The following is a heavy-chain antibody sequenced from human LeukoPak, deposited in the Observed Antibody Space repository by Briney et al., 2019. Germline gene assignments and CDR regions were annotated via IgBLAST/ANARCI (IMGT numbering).Heavy chain of an antibody. Sequence: GASVKVSCKASGGTFSSYAISWVRQAPGRGLEWMGGIIPIFGTANYAQKLQGRVTITADESTSTAYMELSSLRSEDTAVYYCALPGGDIVVVPAAIAAFDYWGQGTLVTVSS. V-gene: IGHV1-69*13. D-gene: IGHD2-2*02. CDR2: IIPIFGTA. J-gene: IGHJ4*02. CDR1: GGTFSSYA. CDR3: ALPGGDIVVVPAAIAAFDY.